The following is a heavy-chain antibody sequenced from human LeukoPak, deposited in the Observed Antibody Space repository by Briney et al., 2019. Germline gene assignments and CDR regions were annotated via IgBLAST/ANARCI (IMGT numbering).Heavy chain of an antibody. J-gene: IGHJ4*02. V-gene: IGHV5-51*01. CDR3: ARHFQMDNSSWSFDY. CDR2: IYPGDSDT. D-gene: IGHD6-13*01. Sequence: GESLKISCKGSGYSFTSYWIGWVRQMPGKGLEWMGIIYPGDSDTRYSPSFQGQVTISVDKSISTANLQWRSLKASDTAMYYCARHFQMDNSSWSFDYWGQGTLVTVSS. CDR1: GYSFTSYW.